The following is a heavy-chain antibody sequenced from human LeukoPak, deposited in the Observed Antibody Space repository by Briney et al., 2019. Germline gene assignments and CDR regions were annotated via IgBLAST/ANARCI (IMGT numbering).Heavy chain of an antibody. D-gene: IGHD3/OR15-3a*01. Sequence: SETLSLTCTVSGGSISSSSYYWGWIRQPPGKGLEWIGSIYYSGSTYYNPSLKSRVTISVDTSKNQFSLKLSSVTAADTAVYYCARSTESGWGLEDKISGYFDYWGQGTLVTVSS. V-gene: IGHV4-39*07. CDR2: IYYSGST. CDR3: ARSTESGWGLEDKISGYFDY. J-gene: IGHJ4*02. CDR1: GGSISSSSYY.